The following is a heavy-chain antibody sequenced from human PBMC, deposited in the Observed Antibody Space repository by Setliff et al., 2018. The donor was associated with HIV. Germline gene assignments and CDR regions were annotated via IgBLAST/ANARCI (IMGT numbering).Heavy chain of an antibody. CDR1: GDSVSSRYW. V-gene: IGHV4-4*02. D-gene: IGHD3-22*01. Sequence: PSETLSLTCAVSGDSVSSRYWWNWVRQPPGKGLEWIGDISYDGSTYYNPSLKSRVTISKDTSKNQFSLHLSSVTAADTAVYYCARDTYDSRGYFFGYWGQGTLVTVSS. J-gene: IGHJ4*02. CDR3: ARDTYDSRGYFFGY. CDR2: ISYDGST.